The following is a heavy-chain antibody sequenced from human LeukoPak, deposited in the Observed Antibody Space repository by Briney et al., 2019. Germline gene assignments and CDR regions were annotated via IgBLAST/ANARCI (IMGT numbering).Heavy chain of an antibody. Sequence: SQTLSLTCAISGDSVSTNIAAWNWIRQSPSRGLEWLGRTYYRSKWYYDYAVSVRSRITINPDTSKNQFSLQLNSVTPEDTAVYYCARAGVQQSDYCYYYMDVWGKGTTVTVSS. J-gene: IGHJ6*03. V-gene: IGHV6-1*01. CDR2: TYYRSKWYY. CDR3: ARAGVQQSDYCYYYMDV. D-gene: IGHD6-13*01. CDR1: GDSVSTNIAA.